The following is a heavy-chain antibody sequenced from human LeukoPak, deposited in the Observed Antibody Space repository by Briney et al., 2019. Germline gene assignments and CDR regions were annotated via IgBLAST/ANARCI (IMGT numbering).Heavy chain of an antibody. V-gene: IGHV3-23*01. D-gene: IGHD6-19*01. CDR3: ATGGWLVENGY. CDR2: ISGSGGST. J-gene: IGHJ4*02. Sequence: GGSLRLSCAASGFTFSSYAMSWVRQAPGKGLEWVSAISGSGGSTYYADSVKGRFTISRDNSKNTLYLQMNSLRAKDTAVYYCATGGWLVENGYWGQGTLVTVSS. CDR1: GFTFSSYA.